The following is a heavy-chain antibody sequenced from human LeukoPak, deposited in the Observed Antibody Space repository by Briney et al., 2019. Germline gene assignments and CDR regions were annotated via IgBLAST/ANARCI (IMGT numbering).Heavy chain of an antibody. D-gene: IGHD3-3*01. V-gene: IGHV3-48*02. CDR2: ISSSSTI. CDR1: GFTFSSYS. J-gene: IGHJ4*02. Sequence: GGSLRLSCAASGFTFSSYSMNWVRQAPGKGLEWVSYISSSSTIYYADSVKGRFTISRDNAKNSLYLQMNSLRDEDTAVYYCARGTIGYWGQGTLVTASS. CDR3: ARGTIGY.